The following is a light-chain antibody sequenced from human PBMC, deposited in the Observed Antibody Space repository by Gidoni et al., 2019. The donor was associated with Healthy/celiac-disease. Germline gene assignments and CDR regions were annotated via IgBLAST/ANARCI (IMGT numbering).Light chain of an antibody. V-gene: IGKV1-5*03. CDR3: QQYNSYRT. Sequence: DIQMTQSPSTLSASVGDRVTITFRASQSISSRLAWYQQKPGKDPKLLIYKASSLESGVPARSSGSGSWTEFTLTISSLQPVDFATYFCQQYNSYRTFGQGTKVEIK. CDR2: KAS. J-gene: IGKJ1*01. CDR1: QSISSR.